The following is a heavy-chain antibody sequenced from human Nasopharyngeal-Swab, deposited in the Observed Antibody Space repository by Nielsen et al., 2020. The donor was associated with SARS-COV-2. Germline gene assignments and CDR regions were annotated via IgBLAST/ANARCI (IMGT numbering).Heavy chain of an antibody. Sequence: SVTVSCQASGGTFSSYAISWVRQAPGQGLEWMGGIIPIFGTANYAQKFQGRVTITADESTSTAYMELSSLRSEDTAVYYCARGGTYGGNSEHAFDIWGQGTMVTVSS. J-gene: IGHJ3*02. D-gene: IGHD4-23*01. CDR3: ARGGTYGGNSEHAFDI. CDR2: IIPIFGTA. CDR1: GGTFSSYA. V-gene: IGHV1-69*13.